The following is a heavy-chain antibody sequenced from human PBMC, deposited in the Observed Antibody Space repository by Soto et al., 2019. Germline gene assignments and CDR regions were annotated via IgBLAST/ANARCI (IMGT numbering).Heavy chain of an antibody. CDR1: GYTFTNYY. J-gene: IGHJ4*02. Sequence: QVQLVQSGAEVKKPGASVKVSCKASGYTFTNYYIHWVRQAPGQGLEWMGIISPSGGRTSNTQKFQGRVTMTMDTSTNSVYVELRRLRSDDTAVYYCARAFGCSGDTCFFSSDVNFDSWRQAALVTVSS. CDR3: ARAFGCSGDTCFFSSDVNFDS. V-gene: IGHV1-46*01. D-gene: IGHD2-15*01. CDR2: ISPSGGRT.